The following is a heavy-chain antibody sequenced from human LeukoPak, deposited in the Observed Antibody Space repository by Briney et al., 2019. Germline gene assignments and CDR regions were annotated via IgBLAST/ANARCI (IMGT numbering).Heavy chain of an antibody. CDR3: AREVIAAHNWFDP. D-gene: IGHD6-6*01. Sequence: ASVKVSCKVSGYTLTELSMHWVRQAPGQGLEWMGWISAYNGNTNYAQKLQGRVTMTTDTSTSTAYMELRSLRSDDTAVYYCAREVIAAHNWFDPWGQGTLVTVSS. CDR2: ISAYNGNT. V-gene: IGHV1-18*01. J-gene: IGHJ5*02. CDR1: GYTLTELS.